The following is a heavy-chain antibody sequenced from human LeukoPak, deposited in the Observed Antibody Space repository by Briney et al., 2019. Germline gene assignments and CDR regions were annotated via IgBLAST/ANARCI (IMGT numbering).Heavy chain of an antibody. CDR1: GFTFSSYG. CDR2: ISYDGSNK. V-gene: IGHV3-30*18. Sequence: GSLRLSCAASGFTFSSYGMHWVRQAPGKGLEWVAVISYDGSNKYYADSVKGRFTISRDNSKNTLYLQVNSLRAEDTAVYYCAKDPSSSWYSGFDYWGQGTLVTVSS. J-gene: IGHJ4*02. D-gene: IGHD6-13*01. CDR3: AKDPSSSWYSGFDY.